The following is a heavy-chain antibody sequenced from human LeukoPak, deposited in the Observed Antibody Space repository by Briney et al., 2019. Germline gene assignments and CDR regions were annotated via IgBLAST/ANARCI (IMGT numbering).Heavy chain of an antibody. Sequence: GGSLRLSCVASGLTFSTSWVTWVRQAPGKGLEWVANIDKHGNGKYYVDSVKGRFAISRDYANNSVFLQMNSLRAEDTFVYYCARDGGWGYYDLWGQGTPVTVSS. CDR3: ARDGGWGYYDL. V-gene: IGHV3-7*01. CDR2: IDKHGNGK. D-gene: IGHD3-16*01. CDR1: GLTFSTSW. J-gene: IGHJ4*02.